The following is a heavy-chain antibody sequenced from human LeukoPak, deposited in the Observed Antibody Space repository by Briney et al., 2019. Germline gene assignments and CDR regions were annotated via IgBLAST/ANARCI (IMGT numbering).Heavy chain of an antibody. CDR2: TSTYNGNT. D-gene: IGHD5-12*01. CDR1: GYTFTSYG. J-gene: IGHJ4*02. V-gene: IGHV1-18*01. Sequence: ASVTVSCKASGYTFTSYGITWVRQAPGQGLEWMGWTSTYNGNTNYAQNLQGRVTMTADTSTSTAYMELRTLISDDTAVYYCARGRGSTSRYWSEGTLVTVSS. CDR3: ARGRGSTSRY.